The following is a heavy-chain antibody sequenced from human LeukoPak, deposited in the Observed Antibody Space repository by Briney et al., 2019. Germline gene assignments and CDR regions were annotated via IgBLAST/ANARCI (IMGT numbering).Heavy chain of an antibody. Sequence: GGSLRLSCAASGFTVTNNLMSWVRPAPWQGLEWVSLISGGGGTYYAASVKGRFTISRGNSENSLYLQMDSLRPEDTAAYYCARVVDSTRAFHVWGQGTLVTVSS. D-gene: IGHD2-15*01. CDR3: ARVVDSTRAFHV. V-gene: IGHV3-66*01. CDR1: GFTVTNNL. J-gene: IGHJ3*01. CDR2: ISGGGGT.